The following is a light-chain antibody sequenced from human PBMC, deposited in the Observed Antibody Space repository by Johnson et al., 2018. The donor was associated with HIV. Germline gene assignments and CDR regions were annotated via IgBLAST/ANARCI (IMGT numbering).Light chain of an antibody. Sequence: QSVLTQPPSVSAAPGQKVTISCSGSSSNIGNNYVSWYQQLPGTAPKLLIYENNKRPSGTPDRFSGSKSATSATLGITGLQTGDEADYYCGTWDTSLSAYVFGTGTKVTVL. V-gene: IGLV1-51*02. CDR3: GTWDTSLSAYV. J-gene: IGLJ1*01. CDR1: SSNIGNNY. CDR2: ENN.